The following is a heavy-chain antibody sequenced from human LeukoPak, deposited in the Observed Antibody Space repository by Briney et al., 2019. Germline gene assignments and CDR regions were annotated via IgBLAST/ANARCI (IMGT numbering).Heavy chain of an antibody. CDR2: IYYSGST. D-gene: IGHD3-10*01. J-gene: IGHJ4*02. CDR1: GGSISSYY. V-gene: IGHV4-59*08. Sequence: SETLSLTCTVSGGSISSYYWSWIRQPPGKGLEWIGYIYYSGSTNYNPSLKSRVTISVDTSKNQFSLKLSSVTAAGTAVYYCARMYGSGIVNYWGQGTLVTVSS. CDR3: ARMYGSGIVNY.